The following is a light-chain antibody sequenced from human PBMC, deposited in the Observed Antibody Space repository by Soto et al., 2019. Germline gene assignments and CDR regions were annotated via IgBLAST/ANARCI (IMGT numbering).Light chain of an antibody. J-gene: IGKJ5*01. Sequence: EIEMTQSPATLSVSPGERVTLSCRASQSISSNLAWYQQKPGQAPSLLMYGTSTRATGIPARFSGSGSGTEFTLTISSLQSEDFAVYYCQQYNTWSSITFGQGTRLEIK. CDR2: GTS. V-gene: IGKV3-15*01. CDR1: QSISSN. CDR3: QQYNTWSSIT.